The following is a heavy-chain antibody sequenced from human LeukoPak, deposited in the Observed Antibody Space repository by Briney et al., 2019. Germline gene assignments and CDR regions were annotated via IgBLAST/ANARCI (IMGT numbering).Heavy chain of an antibody. CDR2: INHSGST. J-gene: IGHJ2*01. Sequence: SETLSLTCAVYGGSFSGYYWSWIRQPPGKGLEWIGEINHSGSTNYNPSLKSRVTISVDTSKNQFSLKLSSVTAADTAVYYCAGRNYWYFDLWGRGTLVTVSS. CDR1: GGSFSGYY. V-gene: IGHV4-34*01. CDR3: AGRNYWYFDL.